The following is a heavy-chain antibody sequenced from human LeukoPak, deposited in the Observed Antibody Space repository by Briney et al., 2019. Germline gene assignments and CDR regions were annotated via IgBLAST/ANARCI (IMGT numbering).Heavy chain of an antibody. D-gene: IGHD2-2*01. Sequence: ASVKVSCKASGYTFTSYAMHWVRQATGQRLEWMGWINAGNGNTKYSQKFQGRVTITRDTSASTAYLKLSSLRSEDTAVYYCARESGTYCSSTSCYQKAFDIWGQGTMVTVSS. J-gene: IGHJ3*02. CDR2: INAGNGNT. CDR3: ARESGTYCSSTSCYQKAFDI. CDR1: GYTFTSYA. V-gene: IGHV1-3*01.